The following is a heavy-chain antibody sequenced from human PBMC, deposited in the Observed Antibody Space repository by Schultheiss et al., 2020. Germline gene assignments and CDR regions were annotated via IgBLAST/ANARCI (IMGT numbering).Heavy chain of an antibody. V-gene: IGHV1-46*01. CDR3: ARDQGDRGGVTNYGMDV. J-gene: IGHJ6*02. Sequence: ASVKVSCKASGYTFTSYYMHWVRQAPGQGLEWMGIINPSGGSTSYAQKFQGRVTMTRDTSTSTVYMELSSLRSEDTAVYYCARDQGDRGGVTNYGMDVWGQGTTVTRLL. D-gene: IGHD3-16*01. CDR1: GYTFTSYY. CDR2: INPSGGST.